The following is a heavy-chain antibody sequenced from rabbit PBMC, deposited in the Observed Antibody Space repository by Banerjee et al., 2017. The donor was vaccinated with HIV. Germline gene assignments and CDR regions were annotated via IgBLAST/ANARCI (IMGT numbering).Heavy chain of an antibody. CDR1: RFSFSNKYV. CDR2: INTSSGNT. V-gene: IGHV1S45*01. D-gene: IGHD1-1*01. Sequence: QEQLEESGGGLVQPEGSLTLTCTASRFSFSNKYVMCWVRQAPGKGLEWIACINTSSGNTVYASWAKGRFTISRTSSTTVTLQMTSLTDADTATYFCARYDGGSGYFNLWGQGTLVTVS. CDR3: ARYDGGSGYFNL. J-gene: IGHJ4*01.